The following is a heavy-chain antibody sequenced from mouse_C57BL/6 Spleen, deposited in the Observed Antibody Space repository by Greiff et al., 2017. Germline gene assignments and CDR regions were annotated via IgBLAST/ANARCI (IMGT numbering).Heavy chain of an antibody. V-gene: IGHV1-50*01. Sequence: VQLQQPGAELVKPGASVKLSCKASGYTFTSYWMQWVKQRPGQGLEWIGEIDPSDSYTNYNQKFKGKATLTVDTTSSTAYMQLSSLTSEDSAVYYCARKGRWYPEYWGKGTTLTVSS. CDR3: ARKGRWYPEY. CDR2: IDPSDSYT. J-gene: IGHJ2*01. CDR1: GYTFTSYW. D-gene: IGHD2-1*01.